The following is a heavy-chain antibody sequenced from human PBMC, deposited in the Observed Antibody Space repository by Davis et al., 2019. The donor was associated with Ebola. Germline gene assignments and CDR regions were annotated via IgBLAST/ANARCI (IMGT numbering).Heavy chain of an antibody. CDR2: ISSSSSTI. CDR1: GFTFSSYS. D-gene: IGHD2-2*01. CDR3: AGSTSSNDIYYYGMDV. J-gene: IGHJ6*02. V-gene: IGHV3-48*01. Sequence: GGSLRLSCAASGFTFSSYSMNWVRQAPGKGLEWVSYISSSSSTIYYADSVKGRFTISRDNSKNTLYLQMNSLRAEDAAVYYCAGSTSSNDIYYYGMDVWGQGTTVTVSS.